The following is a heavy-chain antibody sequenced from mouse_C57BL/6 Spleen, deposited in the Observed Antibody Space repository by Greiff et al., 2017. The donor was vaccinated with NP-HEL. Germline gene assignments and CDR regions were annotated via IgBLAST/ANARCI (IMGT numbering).Heavy chain of an antibody. CDR2: IDPEDGDT. Sequence: EVQLQQSGAELVKPGASVKLSCTASGFNIKDYYMHWVKQRTEQGLEWIGRIDPEDGDTKYAPKFQGKATITADTSSNTAYLQLSSLTSEDAADYYGARVTTVVERFYWYFDVWGTGTTVTVSS. J-gene: IGHJ1*03. V-gene: IGHV14-2*01. CDR1: GFNIKDYY. D-gene: IGHD1-1*01. CDR3: ARVTTVVERFYWYFDV.